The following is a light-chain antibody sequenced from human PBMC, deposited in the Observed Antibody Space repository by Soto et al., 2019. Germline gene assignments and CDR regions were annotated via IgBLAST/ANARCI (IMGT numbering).Light chain of an antibody. V-gene: IGLV1-40*01. CDR3: QSYDSSLSAWV. Sequence: QSVLTQPPSVSGAPGQRVTISCTGSSSNIGGGYDVHWYQQLPGTAPKLLIYGNTNRPSGVPDRFSGSKSGTSASLAITGLQAEDEAEYYCQSYDSSLSAWVVGEGTKLTVL. J-gene: IGLJ3*02. CDR1: SSNIGGGYD. CDR2: GNT.